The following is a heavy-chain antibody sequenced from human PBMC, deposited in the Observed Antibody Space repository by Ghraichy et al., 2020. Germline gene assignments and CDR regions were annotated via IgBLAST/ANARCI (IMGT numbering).Heavy chain of an antibody. CDR1: GFTFDDYA. D-gene: IGHD3-10*01. CDR3: AKEEELRSYYYGMDV. J-gene: IGHJ6*02. Sequence: GGSLRLSCAASGFTFDDYAMHWVRQAPGKGLEWVSGISWNSGSIGYADSVKGRFTISRDNAKNSLYLQMNSLRAEDTALYYCAKEEELRSYYYGMDVWGQGTTVTVSS. CDR2: ISWNSGSI. V-gene: IGHV3-9*01.